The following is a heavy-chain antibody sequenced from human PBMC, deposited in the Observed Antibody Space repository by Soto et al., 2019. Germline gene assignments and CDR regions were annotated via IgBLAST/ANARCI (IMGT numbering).Heavy chain of an antibody. D-gene: IGHD1-20*01. CDR3: AHRLGGYTWNDGYLDC. CDR2: IYWDDDK. Sequence: QITLKESGPTLVTPTQTLTLTCSFSGFSLTSSPMGVGWIRQPPGKALEWLAVIYWDDDKRYSPALRSRLTITKDTSKNQVVLTVTNMDPVDTATYYCAHRLGGYTWNDGYLDCWGQGILVSVSS. V-gene: IGHV2-5*02. J-gene: IGHJ4*02. CDR1: GFSLTSSPMG.